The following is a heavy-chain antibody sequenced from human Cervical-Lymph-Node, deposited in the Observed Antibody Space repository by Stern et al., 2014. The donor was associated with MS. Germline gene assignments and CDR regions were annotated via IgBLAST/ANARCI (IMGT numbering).Heavy chain of an antibody. J-gene: IGHJ2*01. Sequence: EVQLVQSGGGLVQPGRSLRLSCAASGFTFDDYAMHWVRPAPGKGLEWVSGICWNSGSIDYADSVKGRFTISRDNAKNSLYLQMNSLRAEDTALYYCAKADDYYDSSGYLYWYFDLWGRGTLVTVSS. CDR2: ICWNSGSI. V-gene: IGHV3-9*01. D-gene: IGHD3-22*01. CDR1: GFTFDDYA. CDR3: AKADDYYDSSGYLYWYFDL.